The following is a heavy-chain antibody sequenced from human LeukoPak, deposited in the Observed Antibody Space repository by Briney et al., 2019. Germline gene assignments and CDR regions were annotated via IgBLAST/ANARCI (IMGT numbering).Heavy chain of an antibody. D-gene: IGHD6-19*01. CDR3: ARVLFYSSGNKSNRVDY. CDR1: GYTFSDYY. Sequence: ASVKVSCKASGYTFSDYYMHWVRQAPGQGLEWMGWINPNSGGTNNAQKFQGRVTMTRDTSISTAYMELSRLRSDDTAVYYCARVLFYSSGNKSNRVDYWGQGTLVTVSS. V-gene: IGHV1-2*02. J-gene: IGHJ4*02. CDR2: INPNSGGT.